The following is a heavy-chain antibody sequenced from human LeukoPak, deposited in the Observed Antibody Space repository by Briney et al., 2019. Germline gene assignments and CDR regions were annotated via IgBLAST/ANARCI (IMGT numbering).Heavy chain of an antibody. V-gene: IGHV4-39*07. CDR1: GVSISSGSNY. CDR3: ARSDGYGLVGI. Sequence: SETLSLTCRVSGVSISSGSNYWGWIRQPPGKTLEWIGSIYSSGSTYYNPSLKSRVIIIDTAKNHFSLNLSSVTAADTAVYYCARSDGYGLVGIWGQGTMITVSS. J-gene: IGHJ3*02. D-gene: IGHD3-10*01. CDR2: IYSSGST.